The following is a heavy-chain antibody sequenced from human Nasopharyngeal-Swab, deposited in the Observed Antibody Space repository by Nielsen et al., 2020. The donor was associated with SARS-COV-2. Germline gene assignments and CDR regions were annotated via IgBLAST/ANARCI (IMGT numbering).Heavy chain of an antibody. CDR3: ARVAGITMVRGVDY. Sequence: SLRLSCAASGFTFSSYAMHWVRQAPGKGLEWVAVISYDGSNKYYADSVKGRFTISRDNSKNTLYLQMNSLRAEDTAVYYCARVAGITMVRGVDYWGQGTLVTVSS. V-gene: IGHV3-30-3*01. D-gene: IGHD3-10*01. CDR1: GFTFSSYA. J-gene: IGHJ4*02. CDR2: ISYDGSNK.